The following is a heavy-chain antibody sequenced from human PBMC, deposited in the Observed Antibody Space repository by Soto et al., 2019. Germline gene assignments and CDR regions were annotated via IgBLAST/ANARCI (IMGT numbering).Heavy chain of an antibody. CDR3: ARHYDSSGYSYSPFDY. V-gene: IGHV4-39*01. CDR1: GGSISSSSHY. D-gene: IGHD3-22*01. CDR2: IYYRGST. J-gene: IGHJ4*02. Sequence: PSETLSLTCTVSGGSISSSSHYWGWIRQSPGKGLEWIGSIYYRGSTYYNPSLKSRVTMSVDTSKNQFSLKLTSVTAADTAVYYCARHYDSSGYSYSPFDYWGQGALVTVSS.